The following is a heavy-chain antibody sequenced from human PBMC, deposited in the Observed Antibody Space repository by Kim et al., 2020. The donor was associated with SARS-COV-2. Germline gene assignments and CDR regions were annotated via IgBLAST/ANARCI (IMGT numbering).Heavy chain of an antibody. CDR1: GFTFSSYA. CDR3: AKDLDAARWLQFRPRDSDAFDI. V-gene: IGHV3-23*01. Sequence: GGSLRLSCAASGFTFSSYAMSWVRQAPGKGLEWVSAISGSGGSTYYADSVKGRFTISRDNSKNTLYLQMNSLRAEDTAVYYCAKDLDAARWLQFRPRDSDAFDIWGQGTMVTVSS. D-gene: IGHD5-12*01. CDR2: ISGSGGST. J-gene: IGHJ3*02.